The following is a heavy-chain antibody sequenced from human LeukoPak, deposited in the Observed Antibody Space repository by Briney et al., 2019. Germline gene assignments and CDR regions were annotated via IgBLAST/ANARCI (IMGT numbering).Heavy chain of an antibody. Sequence: PSETLSLTCTVSGGPISSHYWSWIRQPPGKGLEWIGYIYYSGSTNYNPSLKSRVTISVDTSKNQFSLKLSSVTAADTAVYYCARGATKAPFDYWGQGTLVTVSS. CDR1: GGPISSHY. V-gene: IGHV4-59*11. CDR3: ARGATKAPFDY. CDR2: IYYSGST. J-gene: IGHJ4*02.